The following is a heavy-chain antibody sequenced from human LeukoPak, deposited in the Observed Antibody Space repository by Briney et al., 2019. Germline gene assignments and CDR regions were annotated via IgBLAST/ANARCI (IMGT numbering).Heavy chain of an antibody. CDR1: GFTFSSYA. V-gene: IGHV3-23*01. D-gene: IGHD6-13*01. CDR2: ISGNGGRT. J-gene: IGHJ4*02. CDR3: ARELYSSSWDCDY. Sequence: GGSLRLSCAASGFTFSSYAMSWVRQAPGKGLEWVSAISGNGGRTYYGDSVKGRFTISRDNAKNTLYLQMSSLRAEDTAVYYCARELYSSSWDCDYWGQGTLVTVSS.